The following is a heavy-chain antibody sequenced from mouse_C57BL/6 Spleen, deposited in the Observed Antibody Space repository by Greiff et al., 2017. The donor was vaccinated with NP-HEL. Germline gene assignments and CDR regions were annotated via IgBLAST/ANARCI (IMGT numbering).Heavy chain of an antibody. Sequence: QVQLQQSGAELVKPGASVKLSCKASGYTFTSYWMHWVKQRPGQGLEWIGMIHPNSGSTNYNEKFKSKATLTVDKSSSTAYMQLSSLTSEDSAVYYCARERGSSGPYYAMDYWGQGTSVTVSS. CDR3: ARERGSSGPYYAMDY. D-gene: IGHD3-2*02. J-gene: IGHJ4*01. CDR2: IHPNSGST. CDR1: GYTFTSYW. V-gene: IGHV1-64*01.